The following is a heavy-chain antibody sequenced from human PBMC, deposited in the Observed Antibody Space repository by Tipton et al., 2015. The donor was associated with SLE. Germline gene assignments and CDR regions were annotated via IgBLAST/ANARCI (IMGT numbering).Heavy chain of an antibody. CDR3: ARLQNYGDYWYFDL. J-gene: IGHJ2*01. V-gene: IGHV4-4*09. Sequence: TLSLTCTVSGGSISSYYWSWIRQPPGKGLEWIGYIYTSGGTNYNPSLKSRVTISVDTSKNQFSLKLSSVTAADTAVYYCARLQNYGDYWYFDLWGRGTLVTVSS. CDR1: GGSISSYY. D-gene: IGHD4-17*01. CDR2: IYTSGGT.